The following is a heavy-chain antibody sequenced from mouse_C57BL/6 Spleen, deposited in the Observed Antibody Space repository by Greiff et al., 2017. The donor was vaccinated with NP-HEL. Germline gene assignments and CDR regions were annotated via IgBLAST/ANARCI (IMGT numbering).Heavy chain of an antibody. CDR1: GYTFTSYW. J-gene: IGHJ2*01. Sequence: VQLQQPGAELVKPGASVKMSCKASGYTFTSYWITWVKQRPGQGLEWIGDIYPGSGSTNYNEKFKSKATLTVDTSSSTAYMKLSSLTSEDSAVYYCARWEYDSYYFDDWGQGTTLTVAS. V-gene: IGHV1-55*01. D-gene: IGHD2-12*01. CDR2: IYPGSGST. CDR3: ARWEYDSYYFDD.